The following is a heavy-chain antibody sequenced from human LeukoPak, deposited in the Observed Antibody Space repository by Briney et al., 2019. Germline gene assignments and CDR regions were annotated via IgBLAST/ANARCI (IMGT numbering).Heavy chain of an antibody. CDR3: AKVRGTYSSGFYFDY. V-gene: IGHV3-9*01. J-gene: IGHJ4*02. D-gene: IGHD6-19*01. Sequence: PGRSLRLSCAASGFKFDAYAIHWVRHPPGKGLEWLSIISWNGGFMHYADSVKGRFTISRDNVKNSLYLDMNSLRPKDTAFYYCAKVRGTYSSGFYFDYWGQGTLVTVSS. CDR1: GFKFDAYA. CDR2: ISWNGGFM.